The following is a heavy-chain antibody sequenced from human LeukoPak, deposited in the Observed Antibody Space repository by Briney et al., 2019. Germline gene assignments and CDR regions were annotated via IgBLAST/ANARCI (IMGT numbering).Heavy chain of an antibody. CDR2: IYSGGST. J-gene: IGHJ4*02. V-gene: IGHV3-53*01. CDR1: GFTVSNNY. D-gene: IGHD3-10*01. Sequence: GGSLRLSCAAAGFTVSNNYMSWVRQAPGKGLEWVSIIYSGGSTYYADSVKGRFTISRDNSKNTLYLQMNSLRAEDTAVYYCACDYYGSGSLDYWGQGTLVTVSS. CDR3: ACDYYGSGSLDY.